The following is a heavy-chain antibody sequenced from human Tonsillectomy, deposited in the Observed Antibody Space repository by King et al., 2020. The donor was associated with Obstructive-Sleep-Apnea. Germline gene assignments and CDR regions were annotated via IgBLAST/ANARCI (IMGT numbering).Heavy chain of an antibody. CDR2: MNPNSGNR. V-gene: IGHV1-8*01. CDR3: ARGYVRQQLVLNY. J-gene: IGHJ4*02. Sequence: EQLVQSGAEVKKPGASVKVSCKASGYTFTNYDINWVRQATGQGLEWMGWMNPNSGNRGYAQKFQGRVTMTRITSINTAYMELSSLRSEDTAVYYCARGYVRQQLVLNYWGQGTLVTVSS. CDR1: GYTFTNYD. D-gene: IGHD6-13*01.